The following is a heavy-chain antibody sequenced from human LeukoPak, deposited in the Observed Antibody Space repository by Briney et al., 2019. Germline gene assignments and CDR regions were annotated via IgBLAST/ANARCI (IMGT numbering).Heavy chain of an antibody. CDR1: GFTFSDYY. D-gene: IGHD3-22*01. V-gene: IGHV3-11*06. CDR3: ARDGPYYYDSSGYYL. J-gene: IGHJ4*02. CDR2: ISSSSSYT. Sequence: GGSPRLSCGASGFTFSDYYMSWIRQAPGKGLEWVSYISSSSSYTNYADSVKGRFTIPRDNAKNSLYLQMNSLRAEDTAVYYCARDGPYYYDSSGYYLWGQGTLVTVSS.